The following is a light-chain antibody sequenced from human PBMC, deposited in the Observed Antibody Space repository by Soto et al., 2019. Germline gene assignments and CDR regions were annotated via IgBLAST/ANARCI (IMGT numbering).Light chain of an antibody. Sequence: QSALTQPASVSGSPGQSITISCNGTSSDVGDYNYVSWYQQHPGKAPKLMIFDVSNRPSGVSNRFSGSKSGNTASLTISGLQAEDEADYYCSSYTSSSTRVFGTGTKVTVL. J-gene: IGLJ1*01. V-gene: IGLV2-14*01. CDR1: SSDVGDYNY. CDR2: DVS. CDR3: SSYTSSSTRV.